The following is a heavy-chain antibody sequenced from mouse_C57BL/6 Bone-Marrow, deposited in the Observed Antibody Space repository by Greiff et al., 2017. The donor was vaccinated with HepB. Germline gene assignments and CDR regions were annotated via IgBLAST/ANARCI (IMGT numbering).Heavy chain of an antibody. CDR3: AREGTIVTTSDAMDY. V-gene: IGHV5-2*03. J-gene: IGHJ4*01. CDR2: INSDGGST. Sequence: EVMLVESGGGLVQPGESLKLSCESNEYEFPSHDMSWVRKTPEKRLELVAAINSDGGSTYYPDTMERRFIISRDNTKKTLYLQMSSLRSEDTALYYCAREGTIVTTSDAMDYWGQGTSVTVSS. D-gene: IGHD2-5*01. CDR1: EYEFPSHD.